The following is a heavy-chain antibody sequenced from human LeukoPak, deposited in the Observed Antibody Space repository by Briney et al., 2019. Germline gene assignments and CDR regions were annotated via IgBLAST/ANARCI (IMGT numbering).Heavy chain of an antibody. D-gene: IGHD2-2*01. CDR3: ARGESHREYLQNWFDP. J-gene: IGHJ5*02. CDR2: IYYSGST. V-gene: IGHV4-59*01. Sequence: SETLSLTCTVSGGSISSYYWSWIRQPPGKGLEWIGYIYYSGSTNYNPSLKSRVTISVDTSKNQFSLKLSSVTAADTAVYYCARGESHREYLQNWFDPWGQGTLVTVSS. CDR1: GGSISSYY.